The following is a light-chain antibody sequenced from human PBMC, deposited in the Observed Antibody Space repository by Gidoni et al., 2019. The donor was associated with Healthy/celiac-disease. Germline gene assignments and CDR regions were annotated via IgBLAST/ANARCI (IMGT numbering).Light chain of an antibody. J-gene: IGLJ3*02. CDR2: YDS. CDR1: NIGSKS. Sequence: SYVLTQPPSVSVAPGKTARITCGGNNIGSKSVHWYQQKPGQAPVLVIYYDSDRPSGIPERFSGSNSGNTATLTISRVEAGDEADYYCQVWDRVFGGGTKLTVL. CDR3: QVWDRV. V-gene: IGLV3-21*04.